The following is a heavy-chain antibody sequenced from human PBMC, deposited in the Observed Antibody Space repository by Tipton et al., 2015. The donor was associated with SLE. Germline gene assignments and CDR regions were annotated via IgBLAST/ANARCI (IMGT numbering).Heavy chain of an antibody. CDR2: IYYSGST. V-gene: IGHV4-59*12. J-gene: IGHJ1*01. CDR1: GGSFSGYY. Sequence: TLSLTCTVSGGSFSGYYWSWIRQPPGKGLEWIGYIYYSGSTNYNPSLKSRVTISVDTSKNQFSLKLSSVTAADTAVYYCARLRAAAGRGYFQHWGQGTLVTVSS. D-gene: IGHD6-13*01. CDR3: ARLRAAAGRGYFQH.